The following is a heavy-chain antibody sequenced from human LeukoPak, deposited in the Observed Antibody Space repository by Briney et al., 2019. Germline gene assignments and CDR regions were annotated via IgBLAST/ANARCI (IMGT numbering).Heavy chain of an antibody. CDR2: ISYDGSNK. CDR1: GFTFSSYG. CDR3: AKMASSSSSHYFDY. J-gene: IGHJ4*02. V-gene: IGHV3-30*18. D-gene: IGHD6-6*01. Sequence: GRSLRLSCAASGFTFSSYGMHWVRQAPGKGLEWVAVISYDGSNKYYADSVKGRFTISRDNSKNTLYLQTNSLRAEDTAVYYCAKMASSSSSHYFDYWGQGTLVTVSS.